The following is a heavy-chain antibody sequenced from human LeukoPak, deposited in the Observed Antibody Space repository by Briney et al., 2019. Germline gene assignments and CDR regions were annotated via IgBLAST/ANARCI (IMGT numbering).Heavy chain of an antibody. CDR2: IIPILGIA. J-gene: IGHJ4*02. V-gene: IGHV1-69*02. CDR3: ARALINRRITMIH. D-gene: IGHD3-22*01. CDR1: GGTFSSYT. Sequence: SVKVSCKASGGTFSSYTISWVRQAPGQGLEWMGRIIPILGIANYAQKFQGRVTIAADKSTSTAYMELSSLRSEDTAVYYCARALINRRITMIHWGQGTLVTVSS.